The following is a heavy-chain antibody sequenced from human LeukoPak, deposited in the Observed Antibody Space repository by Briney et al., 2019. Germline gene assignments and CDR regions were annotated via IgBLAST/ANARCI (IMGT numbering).Heavy chain of an antibody. J-gene: IGHJ6*02. CDR1: GGTFSSYA. CDR2: IIPIFGTA. V-gene: IGHV1-69*01. Sequence: GASVNVSCKASGGTFSSYAISWERQAPGQGLEWMGGIIPIFGTANYAQKFQGRVTITADESTSTAYMELSSLRSEDTAVYYCARGFTIFGVAAYYYYGMDVWGQGTTVTVSS. D-gene: IGHD3-3*01. CDR3: ARGFTIFGVAAYYYYGMDV.